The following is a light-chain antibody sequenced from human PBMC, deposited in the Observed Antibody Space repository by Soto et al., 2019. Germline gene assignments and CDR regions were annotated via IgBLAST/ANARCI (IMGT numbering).Light chain of an antibody. CDR3: QQYNTWPPFA. CDR2: NGV. Sequence: EIVMTQSPSSLSESPGERATLSCRASQSVTANLAWYQQKPGQAPRLLIYNGVTRATGIPARFTGSGSGREYTLTISSLQSEDVAMYYCQQYNTWPPFAFGPGTKVELK. CDR1: QSVTAN. J-gene: IGKJ3*01. V-gene: IGKV3-15*01.